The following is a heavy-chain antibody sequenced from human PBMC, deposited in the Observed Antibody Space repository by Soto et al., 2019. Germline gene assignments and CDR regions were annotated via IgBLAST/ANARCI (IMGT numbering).Heavy chain of an antibody. CDR1: GYTFTNYG. CDR3: ARSCQYTFGGVIVIPGDDY. Sequence: QVHLVQSGAEMKRPGASVKVSCKASGYTFTNYGISWVRQAPGQGLEWMGWISGHNGNTNYAQKLQGRVTMTTDTSTSTAYMELRSLRSDDTAIYYCARSCQYTFGGVIVIPGDDYWGQGTLVTVSS. D-gene: IGHD3-16*02. J-gene: IGHJ4*02. CDR2: ISGHNGNT. V-gene: IGHV1-18*01.